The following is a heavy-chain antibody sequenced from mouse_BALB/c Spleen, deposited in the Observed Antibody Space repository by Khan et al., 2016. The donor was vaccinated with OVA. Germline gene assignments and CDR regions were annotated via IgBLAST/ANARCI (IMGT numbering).Heavy chain of an antibody. D-gene: IGHD2-14*01. CDR1: GYTFTNYG. V-gene: IGHV9-3-1*01. J-gene: IGHJ4*01. CDR3: ERVGYSGTMDY. CDR2: INTYTGEP. Sequence: QIQLVQSGPELKKPGETVKISCKASGYTFTNYGMNWVKQAPGKGLKWMGFINTYTGEPTYADDFKGRFAFSLETSASTAYLQINNLKNEDTSTXFCERVGYSGTMDYWGQGTSVTVSS.